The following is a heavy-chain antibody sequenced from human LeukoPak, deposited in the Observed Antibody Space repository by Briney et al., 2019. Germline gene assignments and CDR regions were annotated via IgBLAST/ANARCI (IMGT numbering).Heavy chain of an antibody. J-gene: IGHJ3*02. CDR1: GFTVSSRY. CDR2: IDSGGHT. D-gene: IGHD1-1*01. CDR3: ARGGAGRTEDDVFDI. Sequence: GGSLRLSCAASGFTVSSRYMSWVRQAPGKGLEWVSAIDSGGHTYYADSVKGRFTISRDNSKNKLHLQINSLRAEDTAVYYCARGGAGRTEDDVFDIWGQGTMVTVSS. V-gene: IGHV3-66*01.